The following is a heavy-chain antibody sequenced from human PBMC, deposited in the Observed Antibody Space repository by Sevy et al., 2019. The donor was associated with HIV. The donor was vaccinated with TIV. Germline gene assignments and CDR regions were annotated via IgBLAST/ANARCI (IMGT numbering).Heavy chain of an antibody. CDR1: GFLLSTTGGG. CDR2: FSWNDDK. CDR3: AHTDGIALRPTY. D-gene: IGHD6-6*01. V-gene: IGHV2-5*01. Sequence: SGPTLVNPTETLTLTCTFSGFLLSTTGGGVGWIRQPPGKAQEWLALFSWNDDKRYSPSLKSRLTITKDTSKNQVVLTMTNMDPVDTATYYCAHTDGIALRPTYWGQGTLVTVSS. J-gene: IGHJ4*02.